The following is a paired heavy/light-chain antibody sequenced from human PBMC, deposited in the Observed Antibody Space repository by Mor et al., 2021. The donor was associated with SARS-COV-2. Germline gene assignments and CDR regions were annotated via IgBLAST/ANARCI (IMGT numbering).Heavy chain of an antibody. D-gene: IGHD1-26*01. V-gene: IGHV3-48*02. J-gene: IGHJ4*02. Sequence: EVQLVESGGGVVQPGGSLRLSCAASGFTFSSYGMNWVRQAPGKGLEWVSYISSGRTTMYLADSVKGRFTISRDYARNSLYLQMNSLRDEDTAVYYCVRDQKWEQPHYFDYWGQGTLVTVSS. CDR3: VRDQKWEQPHYFDY. CDR1: GFTFSSYG. CDR2: ISSGRTTM.
Light chain of an antibody. CDR1: QSVLHSSNNKNY. J-gene: IGKJ4*01. V-gene: IGKV4-1*01. CDR2: WAS. Sequence: DIVMTQFPDSLAVSLGERATINCKSSQSVLHSSNNKNYLAWYQQKPGQPPKLLIYWASTRESGVPDRFSGSGSGTDFTLTISSLQAEDVAVYFCQQYYSIPPLTFGGGTKVEIK. CDR3: QQYYSIPPLT.